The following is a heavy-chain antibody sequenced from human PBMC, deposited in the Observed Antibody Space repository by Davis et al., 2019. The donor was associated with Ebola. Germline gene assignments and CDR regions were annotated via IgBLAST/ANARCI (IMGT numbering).Heavy chain of an antibody. V-gene: IGHV1-46*01. D-gene: IGHD3-22*01. CDR3: ARDYYDSSDYPSHYFDV. Sequence: ASVKVSCKASGYTFTNYYMHWVRQAPGQGLEWMGMINPNDGRTIYAQKFQGRITITEDKSTMTGYMEVNSLTSEDTAIYYCARDYYDSSDYPSHYFDVWGRGTLVTVSS. CDR2: INPNDGRT. J-gene: IGHJ2*01. CDR1: GYTFTNYY.